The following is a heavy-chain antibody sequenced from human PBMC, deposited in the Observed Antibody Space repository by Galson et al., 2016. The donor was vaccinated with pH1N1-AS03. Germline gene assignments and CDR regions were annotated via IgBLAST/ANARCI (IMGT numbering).Heavy chain of an antibody. CDR3: ARDHLGAGPAFDY. D-gene: IGHD1-26*01. V-gene: IGHV6-1*01. J-gene: IGHJ4*02. CDR1: GDSVSSNTAA. CDR2: TYYRSKWYN. Sequence: CAISGDSVSSNTAAWNWIRQSPSRGLEWLGRTYYRSKWYNDYAEFVTSRITINPDTSKNQFSLQLSSVTPEDTAVYYCARDHLGAGPAFDYWGQGTLVTVSS.